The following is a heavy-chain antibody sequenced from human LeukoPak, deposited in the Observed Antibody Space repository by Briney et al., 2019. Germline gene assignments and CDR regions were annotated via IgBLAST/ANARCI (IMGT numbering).Heavy chain of an antibody. D-gene: IGHD3-16*01. Sequence: SETLSLTCTVSGGAISSYYWSWIRQPPGKGLEWIGYIYYSGSTNYNPSLKSRVTISVDTSKNQFSLKLSSVTAADTAVYYCARAVMRYYYYMDVWGKGTTVTVSS. CDR2: IYYSGST. J-gene: IGHJ6*03. CDR3: ARAVMRYYYYMDV. V-gene: IGHV4-59*01. CDR1: GGAISSYY.